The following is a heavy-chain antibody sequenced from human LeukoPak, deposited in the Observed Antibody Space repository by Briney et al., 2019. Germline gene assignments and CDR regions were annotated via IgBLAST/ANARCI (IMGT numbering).Heavy chain of an antibody. CDR3: ARHYPYGSGSYSPFYFDY. CDR2: IYYSGST. J-gene: IGHJ4*02. Sequence: SETLSLTCTVSGDSISGYYWSWTRQPPGKGLEWIGYIYYSGSTNCNPSLKSRVTISVDTSKNQFSLKLSSVTAADTGVYYCARHYPYGSGSYSPFYFDYWGQGTLVTVSS. D-gene: IGHD3-10*01. V-gene: IGHV4-59*08. CDR1: GDSISGYY.